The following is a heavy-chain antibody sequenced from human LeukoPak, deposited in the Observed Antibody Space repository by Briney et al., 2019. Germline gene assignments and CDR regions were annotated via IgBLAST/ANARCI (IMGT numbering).Heavy chain of an antibody. CDR3: ATEPGYCSGGSCYGGWFDP. CDR1: GGSFSGYY. Sequence: SSETLSLTCAVYGGSFSGYYWSWIRQPPGKGLEWIGEINHSGSTNYNPSLKSRVTISVDTSKNQFSLKLSSVTAADTAVYYCATEPGYCSGGSCYGGWFDPWGQGTLVTVSS. CDR2: INHSGST. D-gene: IGHD2-15*01. J-gene: IGHJ5*02. V-gene: IGHV4-34*01.